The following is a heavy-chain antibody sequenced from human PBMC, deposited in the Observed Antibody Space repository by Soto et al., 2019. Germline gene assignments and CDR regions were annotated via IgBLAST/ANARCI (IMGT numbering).Heavy chain of an antibody. D-gene: IGHD3-10*01. J-gene: IGHJ6*02. CDR2: INHSGST. V-gene: IGHV4-34*01. CDR3: ARGNPGWKWFGELLGRGNYYYGMDV. Sequence: QVQLQQWGAGLLKPSETLSLTCAVYGGSFSGYYWSWIRQPPGKGLEWIGEINHSGSTNYNPSLKSRVTISVDTSKNQFSLKLSSVTAADTAVYYCARGNPGWKWFGELLGRGNYYYGMDVWGQGTTVTVSS. CDR1: GGSFSGYY.